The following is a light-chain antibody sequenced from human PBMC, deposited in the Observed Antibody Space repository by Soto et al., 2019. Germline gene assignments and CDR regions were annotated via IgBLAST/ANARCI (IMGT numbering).Light chain of an antibody. V-gene: IGKV1-8*01. CDR3: QQYYSYPRT. CDR2: AAS. Sequence: AIRITQSPSSFSASTGDRVTITCRASQGISSYLAWYQQKPGKAPKLLIYAASTLQSGVPSRFSGSGSGTDLTLTISCLQSEDFATYYCQQYYSYPRTFGQGTKVEIK. CDR1: QGISSY. J-gene: IGKJ1*01.